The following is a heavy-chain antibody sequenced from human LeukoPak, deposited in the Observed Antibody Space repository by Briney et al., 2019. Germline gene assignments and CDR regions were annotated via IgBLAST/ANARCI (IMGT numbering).Heavy chain of an antibody. CDR1: GFTFSSYG. D-gene: IGHD3-9*01. J-gene: IGHJ4*02. V-gene: IGHV3-48*04. CDR3: AGIPLRYFDWLFAFDY. Sequence: GRSLRLSCAASGFTFSSYGMHWVRQAPGKGLEWVSYISSSGSTIYYADSVKGRFTISRDNAKNSLYLQMNSLRAEDTAVYYCAGIPLRYFDWLFAFDYWGQGTLVTVSS. CDR2: ISSSGSTI.